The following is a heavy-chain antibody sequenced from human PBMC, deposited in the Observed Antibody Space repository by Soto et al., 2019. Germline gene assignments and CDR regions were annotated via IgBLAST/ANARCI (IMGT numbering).Heavy chain of an antibody. J-gene: IGHJ6*02. CDR3: ARGEWWDDILTGYQEVTGYGMDV. V-gene: IGHV4-61*01. CDR2: IYYSGST. Sequence: SETLSLTCTVSGCSVSSGSYYWSWIRQPPGKGLEWIGYIYYSGSTNYNPSLKSRVTISVDTSKNQFSLKLSSVTAADTAVYYCARGEWWDDILTGYQEVTGYGMDVWGQGTTVTVSS. D-gene: IGHD3-9*01. CDR1: GCSVSSGSYY.